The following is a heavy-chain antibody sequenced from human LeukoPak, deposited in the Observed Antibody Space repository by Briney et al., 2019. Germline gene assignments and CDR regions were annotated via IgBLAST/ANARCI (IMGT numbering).Heavy chain of an antibody. CDR2: IYYSGST. CDR3: ARDSRGTGYYYYYGMDV. Sequence: SETLSLTCTVSGGSISSGDYYWSWIRQPPGKGLEWIGYIYYSGSTYYNPSLKSRVTISVDTSKNQFSLKLTSVTAADTAVYYCARDSRGTGYYYYYGMDVWGQGTTVTVSS. CDR1: GGSISSGDYY. J-gene: IGHJ6*02. V-gene: IGHV4-30-4*01. D-gene: IGHD3/OR15-3a*01.